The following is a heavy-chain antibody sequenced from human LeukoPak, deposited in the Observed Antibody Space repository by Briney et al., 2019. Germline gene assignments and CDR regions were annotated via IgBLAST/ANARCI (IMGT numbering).Heavy chain of an antibody. D-gene: IGHD3-3*01. CDR3: ARDKDQIPYYDFWSGYYTQDYYYGMDV. J-gene: IGHJ6*02. V-gene: IGHV1-2*04. CDR2: INPNSGGT. Sequence: ASVKVSCTASGYTFTGYYMHWVRQAPGQGLEWMGWINPNSGGTNYAQKFQGWVTMTRDTSISTAYMELSRLRSDDTAMYYCARDKDQIPYYDFWSGYYTQDYYYGMDVWGQGTTVTVSS. CDR1: GYTFTGYY.